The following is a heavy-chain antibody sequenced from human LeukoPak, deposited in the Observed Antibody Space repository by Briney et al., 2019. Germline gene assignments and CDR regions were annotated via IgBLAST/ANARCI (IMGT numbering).Heavy chain of an antibody. J-gene: IGHJ3*02. Sequence: PSETLSLTCTVSGGSISSSSYYWGWIRQPPGKGLEWIGSIYYSGSTYYNPSLKSRVTISVDTSKNQFSLKLSSVTAADTAVYYCARDRLAWIQLWLPAFDIWGQGTMVTVSS. CDR2: IYYSGST. CDR3: ARDRLAWIQLWLPAFDI. D-gene: IGHD5-18*01. V-gene: IGHV4-39*07. CDR1: GGSISSSSYY.